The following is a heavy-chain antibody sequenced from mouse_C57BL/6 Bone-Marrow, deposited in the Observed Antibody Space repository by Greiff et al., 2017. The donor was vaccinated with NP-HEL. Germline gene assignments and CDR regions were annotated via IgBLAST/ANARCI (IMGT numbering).Heavy chain of an antibody. D-gene: IGHD2-2*01. Sequence: VQLQQPGAELVKPGASVKLSCKASGYTFTSYWMHWVKQRPGQGLEWIGMIHPNSGSTNYNEKFKSKATLTVDKSSSKAYMQLSNLTSEDSAVYYCARVYYGYPYFDYWGQGTTLTVSS. J-gene: IGHJ2*01. CDR1: GYTFTSYW. CDR2: IHPNSGST. V-gene: IGHV1-64*01. CDR3: ARVYYGYPYFDY.